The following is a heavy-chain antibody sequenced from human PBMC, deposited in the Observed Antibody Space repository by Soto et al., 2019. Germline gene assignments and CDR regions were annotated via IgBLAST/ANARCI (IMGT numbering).Heavy chain of an antibody. CDR1: GFTFSDHY. J-gene: IGHJ4*02. CDR2: TRNKANRYTT. V-gene: IGHV3-72*01. CDR3: ARAYWYFDY. Sequence: EVQLVESGGGLVQPGGSLRLSCAASGFTFSDHYMDWVRQAPRKGLDWVGRTRNKANRYTTDYAASEKGRFTTSRDDSQYSLYMQMNSLKTEDTAVYYCARAYWYFDYWGQGTLVTVSS. D-gene: IGHD2-8*02.